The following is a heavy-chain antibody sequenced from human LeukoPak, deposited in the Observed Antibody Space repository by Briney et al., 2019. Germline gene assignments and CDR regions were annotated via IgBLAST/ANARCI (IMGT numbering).Heavy chain of an antibody. CDR1: GFTFSSYG. V-gene: IGHV3-30*18. Sequence: GGSLRLSCAASGFTFSSYGMHWVRQAPGKGLEWVAVISYDGSNKYYADSVKGRFTISRDNSKNTLYLQMNSLRAEDTAVYYCAKMGGYGDYIDYHYYMDVWGKGTTVTVSS. D-gene: IGHD4-17*01. J-gene: IGHJ6*03. CDR2: ISYDGSNK. CDR3: AKMGGYGDYIDYHYYMDV.